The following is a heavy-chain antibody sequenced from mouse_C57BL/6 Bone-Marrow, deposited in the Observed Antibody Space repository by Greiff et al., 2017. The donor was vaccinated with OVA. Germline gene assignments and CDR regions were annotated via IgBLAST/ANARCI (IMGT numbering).Heavy chain of an antibody. V-gene: IGHV1-9*01. Sequence: QVQLQQSGAELMKPGASVKLSCKATGYTFTGYWIEWVKQRPGHGLEWIGEILPGSGSTNYTEKFKGKATFTADTSSNTAYMQLSSLTSEDSAIYYCARSPGDYWGQGTTLTVSS. CDR3: ARSPGDY. CDR1: GYTFTGYW. CDR2: ILPGSGST. J-gene: IGHJ2*01.